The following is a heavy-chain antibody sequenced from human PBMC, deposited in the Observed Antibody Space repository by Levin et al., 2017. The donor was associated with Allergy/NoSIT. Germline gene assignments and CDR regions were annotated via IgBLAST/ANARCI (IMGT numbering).Heavy chain of an antibody. CDR1: RFTFSSYT. CDR2: ISRSSTYI. J-gene: IGHJ4*02. D-gene: IGHD2-15*01. Sequence: SCAASRFTFSSYTMNWVRQAPGKGLEWVSSISRSSTYIYYADSVKGRFTISRDNAKNSLYLQMNSLRAEDTAVYYCARDLMWCSGGSCYSTRDLGDSWGQGTLVTVSS. CDR3: ARDLMWCSGGSCYSTRDLGDS. V-gene: IGHV3-21*01.